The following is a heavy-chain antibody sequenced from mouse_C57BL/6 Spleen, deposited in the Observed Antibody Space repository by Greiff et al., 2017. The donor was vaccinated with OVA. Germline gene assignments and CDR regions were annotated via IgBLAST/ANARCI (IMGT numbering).Heavy chain of an antibody. CDR2: IHPNSGST. Sequence: QVHVKQPGAELVKPGASVKLSCKASGYTFTSYWLHWVKQRPGQGLEWIGMIHPNSGSTNYNEKFKSKATLTVDKSSSTAYMQLSSLTSEDSAVYYCARGADGRTWFAYWGQGTLVTVSA. J-gene: IGHJ3*01. D-gene: IGHD1-1*01. CDR1: GYTFTSYW. CDR3: ARGADGRTWFAY. V-gene: IGHV1-64*01.